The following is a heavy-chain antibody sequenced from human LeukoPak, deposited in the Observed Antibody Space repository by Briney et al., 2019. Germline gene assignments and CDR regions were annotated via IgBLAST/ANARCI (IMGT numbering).Heavy chain of an antibody. J-gene: IGHJ4*02. V-gene: IGHV1-24*01. Sequence: ASVKVSCKVSGYTLAELSMHWVRQAPGKGLEWMGGFDPEDGETIYAQKFQGRVTITRDTSTNTAYMELISLRSEDMAVYYCARGRWTAHTVGYYFDSWGQGTLVTVSS. CDR1: GYTLAELS. CDR2: FDPEDGET. D-gene: IGHD2-21*02. CDR3: ARGRWTAHTVGYYFDS.